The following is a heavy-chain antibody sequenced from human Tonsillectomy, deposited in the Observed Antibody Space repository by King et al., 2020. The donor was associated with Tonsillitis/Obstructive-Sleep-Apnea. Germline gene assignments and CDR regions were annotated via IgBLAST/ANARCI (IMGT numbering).Heavy chain of an antibody. CDR2: IFSRGST. Sequence: VQLVESGGGLVQPGGSLRLSCAASGFTVPGNYMSWVRQAPGRGLEWVSVIFSRGSTYYADFVKGRFTISSDNSKNTLFLEMDSLRAEDTALYYCARDFEGRQLGHWGRGIQVTVSS. CDR3: ARDFEGRQLGH. D-gene: IGHD6-13*01. CDR1: GFTVPGNY. V-gene: IGHV3-66*01. J-gene: IGHJ4*02.